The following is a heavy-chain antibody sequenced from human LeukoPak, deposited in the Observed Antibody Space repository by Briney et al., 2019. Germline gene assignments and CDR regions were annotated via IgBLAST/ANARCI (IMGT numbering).Heavy chain of an antibody. D-gene: IGHD2-2*01. CDR1: GYSFTSYW. Sequence: GESLKISFKGSGYSFTSYWIGWVRPMPGKGLEWMGIIYPGDSDTRYSPSFQGQVTISADKSISTAYLQWSSLKASDTAMHYCARRDCSSTSCYVDWFDPWGQGALVTVSS. CDR3: ARRDCSSTSCYVDWFDP. J-gene: IGHJ5*02. CDR2: IYPGDSDT. V-gene: IGHV5-51*01.